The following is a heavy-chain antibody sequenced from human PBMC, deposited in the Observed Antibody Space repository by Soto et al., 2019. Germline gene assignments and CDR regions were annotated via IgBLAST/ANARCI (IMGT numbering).Heavy chain of an antibody. CDR3: ARDLADYDFWSGYQPFDY. J-gene: IGHJ4*02. CDR2: IIPIFGTA. D-gene: IGHD3-3*01. CDR1: GGTFSSYA. V-gene: IGHV1-69*01. Sequence: QVQLVQSGAEVKKPGSSVKVSCKASGGTFSSYAISWVRHAPGQGLEWMGGIIPIFGTANYAQKFQGRVTITADESTSTAYMELSSLRSENTAVYYCARDLADYDFWSGYQPFDYWGQGTLVTVSS.